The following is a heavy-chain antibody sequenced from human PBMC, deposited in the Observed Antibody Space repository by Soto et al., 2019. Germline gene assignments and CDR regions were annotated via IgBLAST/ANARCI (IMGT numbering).Heavy chain of an antibody. D-gene: IGHD1-26*01. CDR1: GGTFSSYA. V-gene: IGHV1-69*01. Sequence: QVPLVQSGAEVKKPGSSVKVSCKASGGTFSSYAISWVRQAPGQGLEWMGGIIPIFGTAKYAQKFQGRVTITADESTSKAYMELSSLRPEDTAVYYCARGKGSGSYGNWFDPWGQGTLVTVSS. J-gene: IGHJ5*02. CDR2: IIPIFGTA. CDR3: ARGKGSGSYGNWFDP.